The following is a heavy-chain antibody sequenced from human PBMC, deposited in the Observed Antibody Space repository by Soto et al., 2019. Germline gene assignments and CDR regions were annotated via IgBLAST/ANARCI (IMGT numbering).Heavy chain of an antibody. V-gene: IGHV1-69*13. CDR2: IIPIFGTA. CDR3: ARDLHYYDSSGYQLDY. CDR1: GGTFSSYA. J-gene: IGHJ4*02. D-gene: IGHD3-22*01. Sequence: SVKVSCKASGGTFSSYAISWVRQAPGQGLEWMGGIIPIFGTANYAQKFQGRVTITADESTSTAYMELSSLRSEDTAVYYCARDLHYYDSSGYQLDYWGQGTLVTVS.